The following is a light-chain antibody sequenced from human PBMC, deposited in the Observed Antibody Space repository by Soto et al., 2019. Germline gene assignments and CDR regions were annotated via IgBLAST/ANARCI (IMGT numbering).Light chain of an antibody. CDR3: QTWGTGIHV. Sequence: QLVLTQSPSASASLGASFKLTCTLSSGHSSYAIAWHQQQPEKGPRYLMKLNSDGSHSKGDGIPDRFSGYSSGAERYLTISSLQSEDEADYYCQTWGTGIHVYGGGTQLTVL. J-gene: IGLJ7*01. CDR2: LNSDGSH. CDR1: SGHSSYA. V-gene: IGLV4-69*01.